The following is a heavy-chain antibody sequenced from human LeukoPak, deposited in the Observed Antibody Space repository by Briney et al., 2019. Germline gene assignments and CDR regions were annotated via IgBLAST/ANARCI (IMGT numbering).Heavy chain of an antibody. Sequence: ASVKVSCKASGYTFTSYGISWVRQAPGQGLEWMGWISAYNGNTNYAQKLQGRVTMTTDTSTSTAYMELRSLRSDDTAVYYCARDQYYYDSSGYLYYFDYRGQGTLVTVSS. CDR3: ARDQYYYDSSGYLYYFDY. D-gene: IGHD3-22*01. V-gene: IGHV1-18*01. CDR1: GYTFTSYG. J-gene: IGHJ4*02. CDR2: ISAYNGNT.